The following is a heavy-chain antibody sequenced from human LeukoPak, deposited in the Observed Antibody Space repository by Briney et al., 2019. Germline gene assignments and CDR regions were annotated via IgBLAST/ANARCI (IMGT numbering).Heavy chain of an antibody. D-gene: IGHD4-17*01. V-gene: IGHV1-8*03. Sequence: GASVKVSCKASGYTFTSYDINWVRQATGQGLEWMGRMNPNSGNTGYAQKFQGRVTITADESTSTAYMELRSLRSDDTAVYYCARDTHDYGDYRVDYWGQGTLVTVSS. CDR2: MNPNSGNT. CDR3: ARDTHDYGDYRVDY. J-gene: IGHJ4*02. CDR1: GYTFTSYD.